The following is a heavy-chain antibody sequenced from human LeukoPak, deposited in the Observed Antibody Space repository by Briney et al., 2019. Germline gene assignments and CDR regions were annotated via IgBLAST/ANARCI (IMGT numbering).Heavy chain of an antibody. Sequence: SETPSLTCAVYGGSFSGYYWSWIRQPPGKGLEWIGEINHSGSTNYNPSLKSRVTISEDTSKNQFSLKLSSVTAADTAVYYCARGVQLWLRGAWFDPWGQGTLVTVSS. D-gene: IGHD5-18*01. J-gene: IGHJ5*02. CDR2: INHSGST. CDR3: ARGVQLWLRGAWFDP. V-gene: IGHV4-34*01. CDR1: GGSFSGYY.